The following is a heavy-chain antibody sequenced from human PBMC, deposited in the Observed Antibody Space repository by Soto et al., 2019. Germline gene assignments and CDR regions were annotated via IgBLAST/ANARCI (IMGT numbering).Heavy chain of an antibody. J-gene: IGHJ5*02. V-gene: IGHV4-34*01. CDR3: ASGVVQRARGFIWSTGWFVP. Sequence: QVQLQQWGAGLLKPSETLSLTCAVYGGSFSGYYWSWIRQPPGKGLAWIGEINHSGSTNYNPSLKRRVIISVDTSKNQFSLRLSSVTAADTAVYYCASGVVQRARGFIWSTGWFVPRCQGTLVTVSS. CDR2: INHSGST. CDR1: GGSFSGYY. D-gene: IGHD2-2*01.